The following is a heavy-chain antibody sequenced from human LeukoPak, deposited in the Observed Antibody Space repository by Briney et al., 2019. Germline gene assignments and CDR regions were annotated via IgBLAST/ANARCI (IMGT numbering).Heavy chain of an antibody. CDR3: ATGQNIGQADY. CDR1: GYSFTSYW. D-gene: IGHD2/OR15-2a*01. J-gene: IGHJ4*02. CDR2: IDPSDSYT. V-gene: IGHV5-10-1*01. Sequence: GESLKIPCKGSGYSFTSYWISWVRRMPGKGLEWMGRIDPSDSYTNYSPSFQGHVTISADKSISTAYLQWSSLKASDTAMYYCATGQNIGQADYWGQGTLVTVSS.